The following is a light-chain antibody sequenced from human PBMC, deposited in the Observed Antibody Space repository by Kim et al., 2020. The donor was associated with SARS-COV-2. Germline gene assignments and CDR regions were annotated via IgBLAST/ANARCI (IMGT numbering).Light chain of an antibody. CDR2: EDS. J-gene: IGLJ2*01. CDR3: QSYDTNSVI. CDR1: GGSIANNF. Sequence: NFMLTQPHSVSESPGNTVTISCSRSGGSIANNFVQWYQQRPGSAPTAVIYEDSQRPSGVHDRFSGSIDSSSNSASLTISGLKTEDEADYYCQSYDTNSVIFGGGTQLTVL. V-gene: IGLV6-57*03.